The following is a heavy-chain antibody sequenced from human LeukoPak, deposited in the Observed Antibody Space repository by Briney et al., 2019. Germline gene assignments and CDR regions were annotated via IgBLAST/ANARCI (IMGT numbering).Heavy chain of an antibody. Sequence: ASVKVSCKTSGYTFTGNFMHWVRQAPGQGPEWMGWINPNNGDTNYAQKFQGRVTMTRVTSIATAYMELSSLRSDDTAVYYCARTRGTHISMAYLDSWGQGTLVTVSS. CDR3: ARTRGTHISMAYLDS. CDR1: GYTFTGNF. D-gene: IGHD2/OR15-2a*01. J-gene: IGHJ4*02. V-gene: IGHV1-2*02. CDR2: INPNNGDT.